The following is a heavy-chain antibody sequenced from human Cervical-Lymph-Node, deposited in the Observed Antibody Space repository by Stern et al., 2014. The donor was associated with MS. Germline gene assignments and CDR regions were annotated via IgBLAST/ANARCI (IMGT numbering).Heavy chain of an antibody. V-gene: IGHV2-5*02. CDR3: AHGLEIRLWAAY. J-gene: IGHJ4*02. CDR2: IYWDDDK. CDR1: AFSLSTSGVG. Sequence: QITLKESVPTLVKPTQTLTLTCTFSAFSLSTSGVGVGWIRQPPGTALEWLALIYWDDDKRYSPSLKSRLTITKDTSKNQVVLTMTNMDPVDTATYYCAHGLEIRLWAAYWGQGTLGTVSS. D-gene: IGHD5-18*01.